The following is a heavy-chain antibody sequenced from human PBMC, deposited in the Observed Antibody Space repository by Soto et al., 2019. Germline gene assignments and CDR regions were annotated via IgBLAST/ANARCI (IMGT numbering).Heavy chain of an antibody. Sequence: GASVKVSCKASGYTFTCYYMHWVRQAPGQGLEWMGIINPSGGSTSYAQKFQGRVTMTRDTSTSTVYMELSSLRSEDTAVYYCARLKSYDILTGYYIWGGKNYFDYWGQGTLVTVSS. CDR3: ARLKSYDILTGYYIWGGKNYFDY. V-gene: IGHV1-46*03. D-gene: IGHD3-9*01. J-gene: IGHJ4*02. CDR1: GYTFTCYY. CDR2: INPSGGST.